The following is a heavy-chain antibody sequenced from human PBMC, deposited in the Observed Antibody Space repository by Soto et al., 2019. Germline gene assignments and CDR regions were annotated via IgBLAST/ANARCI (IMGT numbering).Heavy chain of an antibody. CDR3: ARYNSYAIDY. CDR2: IHYSGTT. CDR1: GTSISSYY. Sequence: SETLSLTCTVSGTSISSYYWSWIRQPSGKGLEWIANIHYSGTTNYNPSLASRVTLSVDTSKNQFSLKMTSVTAADRAMYFCARYNSYAIDYWGRGTLVTVSS. D-gene: IGHD2-8*01. J-gene: IGHJ4*02. V-gene: IGHV4-59*01.